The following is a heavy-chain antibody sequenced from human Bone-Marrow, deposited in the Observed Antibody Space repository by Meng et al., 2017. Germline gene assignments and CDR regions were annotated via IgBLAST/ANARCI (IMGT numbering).Heavy chain of an antibody. D-gene: IGHD6-19*01. CDR1: GFTFSNYA. J-gene: IGHJ4*02. CDR3: ARDRAVAVTTEASDY. CDR2: IKQDGSEK. Sequence: GESLKISCAASGFTFSNYAMSWVRQAPGKGLEWVANIKQDGSEKYYVDSVKGRFTISRDNAKNSLYLQMNSLRAEDTAVYYCARDRAVAVTTEASDYWGQGTLVTVSS. V-gene: IGHV3-7*01.